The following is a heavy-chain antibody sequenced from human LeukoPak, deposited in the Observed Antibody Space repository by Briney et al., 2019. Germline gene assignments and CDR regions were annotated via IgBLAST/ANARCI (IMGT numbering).Heavy chain of an antibody. J-gene: IGHJ6*03. CDR2: INPNSGGT. Sequence: ASVKVSCKASGYTFTGYYMHWVRQAPGQGLEWMGWINPNSGGTNYAQKFQGRVTMTRDTSISTAYMELSRLRSDDTAVYYCARASPAVGCSSTSCPYYYYYMDVWGKGTTVTVSS. CDR3: ARASPAVGCSSTSCPYYYYYMDV. V-gene: IGHV1-2*02. D-gene: IGHD2-2*01. CDR1: GYTFTGYY.